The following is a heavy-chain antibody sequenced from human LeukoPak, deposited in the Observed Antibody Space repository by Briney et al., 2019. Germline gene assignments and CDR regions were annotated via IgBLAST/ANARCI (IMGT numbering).Heavy chain of an antibody. D-gene: IGHD1-26*01. CDR1: GYTFTSYG. Sequence: GASVKVSCKASGYTFTSYGISWVRQAPGQGLEWMGGIIPIFGTANYAQKFQGRVTITADESTSTAYMELSSLRSEDTAVYYCARGAVGGSYFDYWGQGTLVTVSS. J-gene: IGHJ4*02. CDR2: IIPIFGTA. V-gene: IGHV1-69*13. CDR3: ARGAVGGSYFDY.